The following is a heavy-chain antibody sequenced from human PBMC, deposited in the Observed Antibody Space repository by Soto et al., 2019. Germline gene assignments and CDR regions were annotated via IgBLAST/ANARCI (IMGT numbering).Heavy chain of an antibody. CDR3: ARGTYSSVWYPDYFDY. Sequence: EVQLVESGGGLVQPGGSLRLSCAASGFTFSSYWMSWVRQAPGKGLEWVANIKQDGSETYYVDSLKGRFSISRDNAKNSLYLQMNSLRAEDTAVYYCARGTYSSVWYPDYFDYWGQGTPVTVSS. CDR2: IKQDGSET. CDR1: GFTFSSYW. J-gene: IGHJ4*02. D-gene: IGHD6-19*01. V-gene: IGHV3-7*03.